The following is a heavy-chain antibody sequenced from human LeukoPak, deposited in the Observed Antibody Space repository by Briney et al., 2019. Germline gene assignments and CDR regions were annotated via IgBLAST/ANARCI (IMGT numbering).Heavy chain of an antibody. D-gene: IGHD3-22*01. J-gene: IGHJ4*02. CDR3: ARTYYYDSSGYYFDY. CDR1: GGSISSGGYY. Sequence: PSQTLSLTCTVSGGSISSGGYYWSWIRQPPGKGLEWIGYIYHSGSTYYNPSLKSRVTISVDTSKNQFSLKLSSVTAADTAVYYCARTYYYDSSGYYFDYWGQGTLVTVSS. CDR2: IYHSGST. V-gene: IGHV4-30-2*02.